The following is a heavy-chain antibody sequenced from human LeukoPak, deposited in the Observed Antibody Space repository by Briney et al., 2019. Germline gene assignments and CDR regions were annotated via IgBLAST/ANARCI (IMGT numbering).Heavy chain of an antibody. CDR3: ARLKRYSSSWTYYYYYYYYMDV. Sequence: PSETLSLTCAVYGGSFSGYYWSWIRQPPGKGLEWIREINHSGSTNYNPSLKSRVTISVDTSKNQFSLKLSSVTAADTAVYYCARLKRYSSSWTYYYYYYYYMDVWGKGTTVTVSS. D-gene: IGHD6-13*01. V-gene: IGHV4-34*01. CDR1: GGSFSGYY. CDR2: INHSGST. J-gene: IGHJ6*03.